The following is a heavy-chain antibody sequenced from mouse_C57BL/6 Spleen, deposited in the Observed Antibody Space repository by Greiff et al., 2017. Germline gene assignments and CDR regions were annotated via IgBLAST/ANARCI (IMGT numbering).Heavy chain of an antibody. J-gene: IGHJ3*01. CDR2: ISSGGSYT. CDR3: ARQGYGKGFAY. D-gene: IGHD2-10*02. V-gene: IGHV5-6*02. Sequence: DVMLVESGGDLVKPGGSLKLSCAASGFTFSSYGMSWVRQTPDKRLEWVATISSGGSYTYYPDSVKGRFTISRDNAKNTLYLQMSSLKSEDTAMYYCARQGYGKGFAYWGQGTLVTVSA. CDR1: GFTFSSYG.